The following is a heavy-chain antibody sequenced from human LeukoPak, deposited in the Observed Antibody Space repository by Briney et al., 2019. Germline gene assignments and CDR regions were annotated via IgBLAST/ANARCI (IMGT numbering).Heavy chain of an antibody. CDR2: ISWDGGST. CDR1: GFTFDDYA. CDR3: AKDSNYGSGSYSDV. Sequence: PGGSLRLSCAASGFTFDDYAMHWVRQAPGKGLEWVSLISWDGGSTYYADSVKGRFTISRDNSKNSLYLQMNSLRAEDTALYYCAKDSNYGSGSYSDVWGQGTTVTVSS. D-gene: IGHD3-10*01. J-gene: IGHJ6*02. V-gene: IGHV3-43D*03.